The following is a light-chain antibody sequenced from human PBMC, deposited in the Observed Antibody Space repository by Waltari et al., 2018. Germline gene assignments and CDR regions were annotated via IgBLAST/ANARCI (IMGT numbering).Light chain of an antibody. CDR1: QSINTW. CDR3: QRYSGYPPT. J-gene: IGKJ4*01. CDR2: KAS. Sequence: DIQMTQSPSTLSASVGDRITITCRASQSINTWLAWYQQKPGKAPKLLISKASSLQSDVPSRFSGSGFGTEFTLTISSLQPDDSATYYCQRYSGYPPTFGGGTKVEIK. V-gene: IGKV1-5*03.